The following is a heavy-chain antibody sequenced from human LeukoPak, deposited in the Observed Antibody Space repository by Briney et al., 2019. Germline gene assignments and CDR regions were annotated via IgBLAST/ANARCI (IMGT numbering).Heavy chain of an antibody. CDR3: ATAGSSELLWDYAMDV. V-gene: IGHV3-53*04. CDR1: GFTVSSNY. J-gene: IGHJ6*02. CDR2: IYAGGST. D-gene: IGHD3-10*01. Sequence: PGGSLRLSCAASGFTVSSNYMSWVRQAPGKGLEWVSLIYAGGSTYYPDAVKGRFTISRHNSKNTLPLQMNSLRVEDTAVYYCATAGSSELLWDYAMDVWGQGTTVTVSS.